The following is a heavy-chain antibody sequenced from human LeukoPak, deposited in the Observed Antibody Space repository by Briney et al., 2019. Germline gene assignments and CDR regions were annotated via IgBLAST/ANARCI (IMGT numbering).Heavy chain of an antibody. J-gene: IGHJ3*02. CDR3: AKEYQLLLYAFDI. Sequence: GGSLRLSCAASGFTFSSYGMHWVRQAPGKGLEWVAFIRYDGSNKYYADSVKGRFTISRDNSKNTLYLQMNSLRAEDTAVYYCAKEYQLLLYAFDIWGQGTMVTVSS. CDR2: IRYDGSNK. D-gene: IGHD2-2*01. V-gene: IGHV3-30*02. CDR1: GFTFSSYG.